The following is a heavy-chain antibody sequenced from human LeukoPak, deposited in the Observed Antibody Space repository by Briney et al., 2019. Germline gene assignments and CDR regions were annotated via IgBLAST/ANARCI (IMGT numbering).Heavy chain of an antibody. CDR2: IRYDGSNK. CDR1: GFTFSSYG. J-gene: IGHJ5*02. CDR3: AKDPSRFLEWFPRGGWFDP. D-gene: IGHD3-3*01. V-gene: IGHV3-30*02. Sequence: GGSLRLSCAASGFTFSSYGMHWVRQAPGKGLEWVAFIRYDGSNKYYADSVKGRFTISRDNSKNTLYLQMNSLRAEDTAVYYCAKDPSRFLEWFPRGGWFDPWGQGTLVTVSS.